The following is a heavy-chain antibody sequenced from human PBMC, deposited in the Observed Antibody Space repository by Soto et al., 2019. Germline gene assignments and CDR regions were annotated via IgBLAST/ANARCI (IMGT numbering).Heavy chain of an antibody. CDR2: IIPIFGTA. D-gene: IGHD1-7*01. V-gene: IGHV1-69*13. CDR1: GGTFSSYA. J-gene: IGHJ3*02. CDR3: AREGSPGGELPGMNAFDI. Sequence: SVKVSCKASGGTFSSYAISWVRQAPGQGLEWMGGIIPIFGTANYAQKFQGRVTITADESTSTAYMELSSLRSGDTAVYYCAREGSPGGELPGMNAFDIWGQGTMVTVSS.